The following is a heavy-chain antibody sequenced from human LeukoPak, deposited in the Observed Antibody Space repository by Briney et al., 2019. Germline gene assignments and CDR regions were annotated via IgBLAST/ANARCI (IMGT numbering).Heavy chain of an antibody. Sequence: GGSLRLSCAASGFTFSDYYMSWIRQAPGKGLEWVSYISSSGTTIYSADSVKGRFTISRDNAKNSLYLQMNSLRAEDTAVYYCARDLSPSCYRSLLGGMDVWAQGTTVTVSS. J-gene: IGHJ6*02. CDR1: GFTFSDYY. CDR3: ARDLSPSCYRSLLGGMDV. V-gene: IGHV3-11*01. D-gene: IGHD2-2*02. CDR2: ISSSGTTI.